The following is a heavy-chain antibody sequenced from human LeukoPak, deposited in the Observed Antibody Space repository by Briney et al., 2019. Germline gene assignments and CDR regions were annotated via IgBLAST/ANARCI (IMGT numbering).Heavy chain of an antibody. V-gene: IGHV3-73*01. CDR2: IRRKGNDYAT. Sequence: PGGSLRLSXAASGFSFSGSAIHWVCQSSGKGLEWVGHIRRKGNDYATAYTASVKGRFTISRDDSKNTAFLQMDSLKTEDTAVYFCARLGGSPPYFDYWGQGTLVTVSS. J-gene: IGHJ4*02. D-gene: IGHD3-16*01. CDR3: ARLGGSPPYFDY. CDR1: GFSFSGSA.